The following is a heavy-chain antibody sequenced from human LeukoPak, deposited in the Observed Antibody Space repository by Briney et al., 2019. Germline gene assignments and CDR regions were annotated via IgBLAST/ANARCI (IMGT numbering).Heavy chain of an antibody. Sequence: GGSLRLSCAASGFTFSSYSMSWVRQAPGKGLEWVSSISSSSSYIYYADSVKGRFTISRDNAKNSLYLQMNSLRAEDTAVYYCARDGPLYGDYFDYWGQGTLVTVSS. D-gene: IGHD4-17*01. V-gene: IGHV3-21*01. CDR2: ISSSSSYI. CDR1: GFTFSSYS. J-gene: IGHJ4*02. CDR3: ARDGPLYGDYFDY.